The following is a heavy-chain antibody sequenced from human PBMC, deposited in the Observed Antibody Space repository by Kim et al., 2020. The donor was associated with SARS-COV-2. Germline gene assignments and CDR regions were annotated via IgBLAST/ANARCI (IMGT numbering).Heavy chain of an antibody. Sequence: SVNGRFTIARDNSKNRLYLQMNSLRAEDTAVYYCAKERGATQYYYYGMDVWDQGTTVTVSS. V-gene: IGHV3-33*06. D-gene: IGHD3-10*01. J-gene: IGHJ6*02. CDR3: AKERGATQYYYYGMDV.